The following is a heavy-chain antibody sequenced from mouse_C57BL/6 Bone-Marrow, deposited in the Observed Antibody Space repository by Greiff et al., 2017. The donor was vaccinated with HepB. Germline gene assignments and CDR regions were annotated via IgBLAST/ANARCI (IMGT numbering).Heavy chain of an antibody. Sequence: QVQLQQSGAELARPGASVKMSCKASGYTFTSYTMHWVKQRPGQGLEWIGYINPSSGYTKYNQKFKDKATLTADKSSSTAYMQLSSLTSEDSAVYYSRIWLRRGFDYWGQGTTLTVSS. J-gene: IGHJ2*01. CDR1: GYTFTSYT. CDR2: INPSSGYT. CDR3: RIWLRRGFDY. D-gene: IGHD2-2*01. V-gene: IGHV1-4*01.